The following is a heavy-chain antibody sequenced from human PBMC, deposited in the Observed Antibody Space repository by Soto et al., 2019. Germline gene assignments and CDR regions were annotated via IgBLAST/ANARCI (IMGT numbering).Heavy chain of an antibody. J-gene: IGHJ4*02. CDR2: IFNSGTT. CDR3: ALALGPTTGLDY. CDR1: GASTVSHYH. V-gene: IGHV4-31*02. Sequence: QVQLQESGPGLVKPSQTLSLTCSVSGASTVSHYHWTWIRQHPGKGPQWMGYIFNSGTTFYNPSLTSRLSISLDTSGNHFSLELRSVAAADTAVYYCALALGPTTGLDYWGQRTLVTVSS. D-gene: IGHD1-26*01.